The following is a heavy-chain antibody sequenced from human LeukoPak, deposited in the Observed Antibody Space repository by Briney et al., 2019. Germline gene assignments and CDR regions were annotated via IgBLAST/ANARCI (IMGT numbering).Heavy chain of an antibody. Sequence: GGSLRLSCAASGISVSNDYMSWVRQAPGKGLEWVSAIYADGYTRDAASVKGRFSISRHNSMNTVYLQMDNLRPEDTAVYYCARDRRGEKDFDVWGPGTMVTVSS. CDR1: GISVSNDY. CDR3: ARDRRGEKDFDV. V-gene: IGHV3-53*04. CDR2: IYADGYT. J-gene: IGHJ3*01.